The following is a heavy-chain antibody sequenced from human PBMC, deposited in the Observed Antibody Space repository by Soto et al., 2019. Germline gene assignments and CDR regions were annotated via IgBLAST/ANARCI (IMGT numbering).Heavy chain of an antibody. D-gene: IGHD5-18*01. CDR3: ARAGYSYGFGYYYDY. CDR1: GGSISRCY. Sequence: SETLSLTCTVSGGSISRCYWSWIRQPPGKGLEWIGYIYYDGSTNYSPSLKSRVTISVDTSKNQFSLRLSSVTAADTAVYYCARAGYSYGFGYYYDYWGQGTLVTVSS. V-gene: IGHV4-59*01. CDR2: IYYDGST. J-gene: IGHJ4*02.